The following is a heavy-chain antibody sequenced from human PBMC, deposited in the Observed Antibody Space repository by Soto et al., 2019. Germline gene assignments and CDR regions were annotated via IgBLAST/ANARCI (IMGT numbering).Heavy chain of an antibody. D-gene: IGHD3-22*01. V-gene: IGHV5-10-1*01. Sequence: GESLKISCKGSGYSFAGYWITWVRQKPGKGLEWMGRIDPSDSQTYYSPSFRGHVTISVTKSITTVFLQWSSLRASATAMYYCARQIYDSDTGPNFQYYFDSWGQGTPVTVSS. CDR3: ARQIYDSDTGPNFQYYFDS. J-gene: IGHJ4*02. CDR2: IDPSDSQT. CDR1: GYSFAGYW.